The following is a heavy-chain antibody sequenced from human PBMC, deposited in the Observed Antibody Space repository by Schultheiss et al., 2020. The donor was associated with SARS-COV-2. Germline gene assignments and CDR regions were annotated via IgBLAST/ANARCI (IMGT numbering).Heavy chain of an antibody. J-gene: IGHJ6*02. V-gene: IGHV1-69*01. CDR3: ARGEDCSSTSCDGYGMDV. CDR2: IIPIFGTA. D-gene: IGHD2-2*01. Sequence: KISCKASGGTFSSYAISWVRQAPGQGLEWMGGIIPIFGTANYAQKFQGRVTITADESTSTAYMELSSLRSEDTAVYYCARGEDCSSTSCDGYGMDVWGQGTTVTVSS. CDR1: GGTFSSYA.